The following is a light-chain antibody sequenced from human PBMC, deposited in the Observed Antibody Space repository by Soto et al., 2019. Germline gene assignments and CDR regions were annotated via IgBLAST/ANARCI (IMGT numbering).Light chain of an antibody. J-gene: IGKJ1*01. Sequence: EIVLTQSPATLSVSPGERATLSCRASQSVSSGYLVWYQHKPGQTPRLLIYGASTRATGIPDRFSGSGSGTDFTLTISRLEPEDFAVYYCQHSETFGQGTKVDIK. CDR2: GAS. CDR3: QHSET. CDR1: QSVSSGY. V-gene: IGKV3-20*01.